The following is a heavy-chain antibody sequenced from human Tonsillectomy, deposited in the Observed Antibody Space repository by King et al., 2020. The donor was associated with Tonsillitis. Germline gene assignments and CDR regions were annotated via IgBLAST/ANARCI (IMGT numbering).Heavy chain of an antibody. D-gene: IGHD3-22*01. CDR3: ARLSSDYYYDSSGYFPLYYFDF. CDR2: IYYSGST. V-gene: IGHV4-59*08. CDR1: GGSVSSYY. Sequence: HVQLQESGPGLVKPSETLSLTCTVSGGSVSSYYWSWIRQPPGKGLEWIGYIYYSGSTNYNPSLKSRVTISVDTSKNQFSLKLSSVTAADTAVYYCARLSSDYYYDSSGYFPLYYFDFWGQGTLVTVSS. J-gene: IGHJ4*02.